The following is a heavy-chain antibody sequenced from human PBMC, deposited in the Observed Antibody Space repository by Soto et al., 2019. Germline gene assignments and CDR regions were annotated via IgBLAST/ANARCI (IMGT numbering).Heavy chain of an antibody. D-gene: IGHD3-3*01. CDR3: ARAPLGRDFWKKYYFDF. V-gene: IGHV1-69*10. J-gene: IGHJ4*02. CDR2: FIPMLGMK. CDR1: EGTLHSFM. Sequence: ASVQVSCKASEGTLHSFMISWVRQAPRQGLEWLGGFIPMLGMKNYAPRFQDSVTLSADTSAGTVYLEMSALGSEDTAVYYCARAPLGRDFWKKYYFDFWGQGSLVTVSS.